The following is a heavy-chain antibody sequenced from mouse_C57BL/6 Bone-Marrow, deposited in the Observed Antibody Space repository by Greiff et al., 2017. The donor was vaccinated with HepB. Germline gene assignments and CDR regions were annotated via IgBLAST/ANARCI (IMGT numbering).Heavy chain of an antibody. V-gene: IGHV1-72*01. Sequence: VQLQQSGAELVKPGASVKLSCKASGYTFTSYWMHWVKQRPGRGLEWIGRIDPNSGGTKYNEKFKSKATLTVDKPSSPAYMQLSSLTSEDSAVYYCARYDGGLRRAYYFDYWGQGTTLTVSS. CDR3: ARYDGGLRRAYYFDY. D-gene: IGHD2-4*01. J-gene: IGHJ2*01. CDR2: IDPNSGGT. CDR1: GYTFTSYW.